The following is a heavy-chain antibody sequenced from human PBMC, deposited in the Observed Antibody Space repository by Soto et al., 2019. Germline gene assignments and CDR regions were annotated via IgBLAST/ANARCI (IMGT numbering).Heavy chain of an antibody. J-gene: IGHJ4*02. D-gene: IGHD3-3*01. CDR3: ARAGPADDFWSGYYWAWFDY. CDR1: GGSVSSGSYY. CDR2: IYYSGST. V-gene: IGHV4-61*01. Sequence: SETLSLTCTVSGGSVSSGSYYWSWIRQPPGKGLEWIGYIYYSGSTNYNPSLKSRVTISVDTSKNQFSLKLSSVTAADTAVYYCARAGPADDFWSGYYWAWFDYWGQGTLVTVSS.